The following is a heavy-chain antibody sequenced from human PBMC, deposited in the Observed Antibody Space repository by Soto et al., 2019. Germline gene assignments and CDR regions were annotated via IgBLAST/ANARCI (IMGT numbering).Heavy chain of an antibody. V-gene: IGHV3-21*01. CDR3: TRSPRSTTGTPKGGAQNDY. J-gene: IGHJ4*02. Sequence: EVQLVESGGGLVKPGGSLRLSCAASGFTFSPYTMTWVRQAPGKGLQWVSSISGDSAYIYYADSVKGRFTVSRDNAENSFYLQMSSLRAEDTAIYYCTRSPRSTTGTPKGGAQNDYWGQGTLVTVSS. CDR1: GFTFSPYT. CDR2: ISGDSAYI. D-gene: IGHD1-1*01.